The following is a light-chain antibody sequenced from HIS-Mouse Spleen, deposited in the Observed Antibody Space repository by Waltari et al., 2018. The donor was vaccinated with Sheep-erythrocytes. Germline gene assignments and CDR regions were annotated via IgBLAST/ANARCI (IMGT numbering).Light chain of an antibody. CDR1: SSAVGGYNH. Sequence: QSALTQPPSASGSPGQSVTLPCPGTSSAVGGYNHVHWYQQHPGKAPKLMIYEVSKRPSGVPDRFSGSKSGNTASLTVSGLQAEDEADYYCSSYAGSNNWVFGGGTKLTVL. CDR3: SSYAGSNNWV. CDR2: EVS. J-gene: IGLJ3*02. V-gene: IGLV2-8*01.